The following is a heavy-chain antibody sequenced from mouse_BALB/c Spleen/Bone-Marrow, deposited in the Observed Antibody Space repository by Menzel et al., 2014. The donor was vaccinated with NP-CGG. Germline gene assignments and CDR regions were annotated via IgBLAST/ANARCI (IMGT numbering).Heavy chain of an antibody. CDR3: ARGHYFDY. D-gene: IGHD3-3*01. Sequence: QVQLQQSGPELVKPGASVKISCKASGYAFSSSWMNWVKQRPGQGLEWIGRIYPGDGDTNYNEKFKGKATLTADTSSITAYMQLGSLTSEDSTIYYCARGHYFDYWGQGTTLTVSS. J-gene: IGHJ2*01. V-gene: IGHV1-82*01. CDR1: GYAFSSSW. CDR2: IYPGDGDT.